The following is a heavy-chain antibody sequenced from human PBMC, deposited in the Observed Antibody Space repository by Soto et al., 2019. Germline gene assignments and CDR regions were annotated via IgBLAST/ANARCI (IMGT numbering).Heavy chain of an antibody. Sequence: PSETLSLTCAVYGGSFSGYYWSWIRQPPGKGLEWIGEINHSGSTNYNPSLKSRVTISVDTSKNQFSLKLSSVTAADTAVYYCAIQGSLEYYYYGMDVWGQGTTVTVSS. J-gene: IGHJ6*02. V-gene: IGHV4-34*01. CDR3: AIQGSLEYYYYGMDV. CDR1: GGSFSGYY. CDR2: INHSGST. D-gene: IGHD1-1*01.